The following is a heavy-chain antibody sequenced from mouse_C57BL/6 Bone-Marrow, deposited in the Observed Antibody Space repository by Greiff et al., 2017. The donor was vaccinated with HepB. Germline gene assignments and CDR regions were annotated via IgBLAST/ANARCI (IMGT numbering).Heavy chain of an antibody. V-gene: IGHV2-6*01. CDR1: GFSLTSYG. J-gene: IGHJ3*01. CDR2: IWGVGST. CDR3: ASAAWFAY. Sequence: VQLVESGPGLVAPSQSLSITCTVSGFSLTSYGVDWVRQSPGKGLEWLGVIWGVGSTNYNSALKSSLSISKDNNKSQVFLKMNSLQTDDTAMYYCASAAWFAYGGQGTRVTVSA.